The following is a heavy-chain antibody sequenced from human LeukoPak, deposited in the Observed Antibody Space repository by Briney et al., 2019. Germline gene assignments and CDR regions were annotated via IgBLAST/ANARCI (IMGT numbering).Heavy chain of an antibody. D-gene: IGHD5-12*01. CDR2: ISSSSSYI. CDR1: GFTLSSYS. Sequence: GGSLRLSCAASGFTLSSYSMNWVRQAPGKGLEWVSSISSSSSYIYYADSVKGRFTTSRDNAKNSLYLQMNSLRAEDTAVYYCARGRGYSGYEGDYWGQGTLVTVSS. V-gene: IGHV3-21*01. CDR3: ARGRGYSGYEGDY. J-gene: IGHJ4*02.